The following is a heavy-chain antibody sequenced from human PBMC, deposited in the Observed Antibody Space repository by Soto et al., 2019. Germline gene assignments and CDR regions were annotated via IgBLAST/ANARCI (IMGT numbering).Heavy chain of an antibody. J-gene: IGHJ4*02. CDR1: GFTFSSYA. V-gene: IGHV3-23*01. CDR2: IDGSGRNT. D-gene: IGHD2-15*01. Sequence: PGGSLRLSCAASGFTFSSYAMSWVRQAPGKGLEWVSGIDGSGRNTYYADSVKGRFTISRDNSKNTLSVQMNGLRVEDTALYCCAKDGGSVCSGGTCYFQAPDYWGQGTLVTSPQ. CDR3: AKDGGSVCSGGTCYFQAPDY.